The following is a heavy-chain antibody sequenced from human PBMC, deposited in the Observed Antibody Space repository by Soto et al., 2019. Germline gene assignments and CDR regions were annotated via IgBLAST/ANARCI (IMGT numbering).Heavy chain of an antibody. J-gene: IGHJ4*02. CDR3: AAIIGVLQLWDTGVDY. CDR2: ISSSSSYI. CDR1: GFTFSSYS. D-gene: IGHD5-18*01. V-gene: IGHV3-21*01. Sequence: EVQLVESGGGLVKPGGSLRLSCAASGFTFSSYSMNWVRQAPGKGLEWVSSISSSSSYIYYADSVKGRFTISRDNAKNSLYLQMNSLRAEDTAVYYCAAIIGVLQLWDTGVDYWGQGTLVTVSS.